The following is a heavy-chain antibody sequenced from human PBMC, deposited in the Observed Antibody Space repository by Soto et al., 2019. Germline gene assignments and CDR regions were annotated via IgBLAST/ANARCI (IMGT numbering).Heavy chain of an antibody. CDR3: ARAGAPDYGDYADWFDP. CDR1: GFTFSSYS. CDR2: ISSSSSYI. J-gene: IGHJ5*02. Sequence: GGSLRLSCAASGFTFSSYSTNWVRQAPGKGLEWVSSISSSSSYIYYADSVKGRFTISRDNAKNSLYLQMNSLRAEDTAVYYCARAGAPDYGDYADWFDPWGQGTLVTVS. D-gene: IGHD4-17*01. V-gene: IGHV3-21*01.